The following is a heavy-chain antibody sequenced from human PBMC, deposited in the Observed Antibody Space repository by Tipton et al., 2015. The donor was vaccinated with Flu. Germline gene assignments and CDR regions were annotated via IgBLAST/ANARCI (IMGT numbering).Heavy chain of an antibody. V-gene: IGHV1-69*06. CDR2: IIPIFGTA. Sequence: QSGAEVKKPGSSVKVSCKASGGTFSSYAISWVRQAPGQGLEWMGGIIPIFGTAKYAQNFQGRVTISADKSTSTAYMELSSLRSEDTAVYYGARAPGGVSDYMDVWGKGTTVTVSS. J-gene: IGHJ6*03. D-gene: IGHD3-16*01. CDR3: ARAPGGVSDYMDV. CDR1: GGTFSSYA.